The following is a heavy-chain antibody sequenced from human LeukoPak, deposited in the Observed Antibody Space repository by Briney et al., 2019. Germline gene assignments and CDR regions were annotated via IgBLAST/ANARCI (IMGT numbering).Heavy chain of an antibody. CDR3: ARGKYYYHAPDY. J-gene: IGHJ4*02. D-gene: IGHD3-10*01. Sequence: GGSLRLSCAAPGFTFSNCWMHWVRQAPGKGLVWVSRINSDGSNTNYADSVKGRFTISRDNTKNTLYLQMNSLRAEDTAVYYCARGKYYYHAPDYWGQGTLVTVSS. CDR2: INSDGSNT. V-gene: IGHV3-74*01. CDR1: GFTFSNCW.